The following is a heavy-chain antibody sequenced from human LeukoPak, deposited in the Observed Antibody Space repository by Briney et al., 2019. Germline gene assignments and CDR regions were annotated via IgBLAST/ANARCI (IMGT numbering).Heavy chain of an antibody. J-gene: IGHJ4*02. CDR1: GFTFSTYG. Sequence: GGSLRLSCAASGFTFSTYGMSWVRQAPGKGLAWVSGISGSGDSTYYADSVRGRFTISRDNSKSTLSLQMNSLRAEDTAIYYCATYRQVLLPFESWGQGTLVTVSS. D-gene: IGHD2-8*02. CDR2: ISGSGDST. V-gene: IGHV3-23*01. CDR3: ATYRQVLLPFES.